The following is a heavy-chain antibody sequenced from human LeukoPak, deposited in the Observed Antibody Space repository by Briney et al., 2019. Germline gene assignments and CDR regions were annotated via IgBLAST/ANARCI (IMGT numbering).Heavy chain of an antibody. J-gene: IGHJ4*02. D-gene: IGHD5-18*01. Sequence: ASVKVSCKASGYTFTGYYMHWVRQAPGQGLEWMGWIDPNSGGTNYAQKFQGRVTMTRDTSISTAYMELSRLRSDDTAVYYCARDVGGYSYGYFDYWGQGTLVTVSS. CDR2: IDPNSGGT. CDR3: ARDVGGYSYGYFDY. CDR1: GYTFTGYY. V-gene: IGHV1-2*02.